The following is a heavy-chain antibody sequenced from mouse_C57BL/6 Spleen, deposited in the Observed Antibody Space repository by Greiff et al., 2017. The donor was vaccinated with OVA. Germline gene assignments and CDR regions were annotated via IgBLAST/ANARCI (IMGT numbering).Heavy chain of an antibody. CDR3: AKLGEAY. V-gene: IGHV2-2*01. CDR2: IWSGGST. Sequence: VQLQQSGPGLVQPSQSLSITCTVSGFSLTSYGVHWVRQSPGKGLEWLGVIWSGGSTDYNAAFISRLSISKDNSKSQVFFKMNSLQADDTAIYYCAKLGEAYWGQGTLVTVSA. CDR1: GFSLTSYG. D-gene: IGHD4-1*01. J-gene: IGHJ3*01.